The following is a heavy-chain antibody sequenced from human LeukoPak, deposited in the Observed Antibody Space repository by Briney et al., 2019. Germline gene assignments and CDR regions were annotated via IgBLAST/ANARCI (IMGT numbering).Heavy chain of an antibody. CDR2: IIPILGIA. V-gene: IGHV1-69*04. CDR3: ARDHADYGDYGVDY. J-gene: IGHJ4*02. D-gene: IGHD4-17*01. CDR1: GGTFTSYT. Sequence: SVKVSCKASGGTFTSYTIIWVRQAPGQGLEWMGRIIPILGIANYAQKFQGRVTITADKSTSTAYMELSSLRSEDTAVYYCARDHADYGDYGVDYWGQGTLVTVSS.